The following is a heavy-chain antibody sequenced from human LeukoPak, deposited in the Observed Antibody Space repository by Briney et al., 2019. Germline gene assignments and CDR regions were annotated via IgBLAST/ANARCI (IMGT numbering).Heavy chain of an antibody. CDR1: GFIFSNYV. Sequence: PGGSLRLSRAASGFIFSNYVMNWVRQAPGKGLEWVSGISGSGDSTYYADSVKGRFTISRDNSKNTLYLQVNSLRAEDTAVYYCAKRVGMATAEYLHHWGQGTLVTVSS. D-gene: IGHD1-26*01. J-gene: IGHJ1*01. CDR3: AKRVGMATAEYLHH. V-gene: IGHV3-23*01. CDR2: ISGSGDST.